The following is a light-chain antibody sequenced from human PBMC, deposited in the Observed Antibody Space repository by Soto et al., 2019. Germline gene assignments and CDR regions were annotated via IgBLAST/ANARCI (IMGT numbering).Light chain of an antibody. Sequence: EIVMTQSPATLSVSPGETATLSCRASQSVAGNLAWYQQKPGQPPRLLIYGVSTRATGVPARFSGSGSETDLSLTISSLQIEDFALYYCQQSNNWPPLTFGGGTKVDI. CDR1: QSVAGN. CDR3: QQSNNWPPLT. CDR2: GVS. V-gene: IGKV3-15*01. J-gene: IGKJ4*01.